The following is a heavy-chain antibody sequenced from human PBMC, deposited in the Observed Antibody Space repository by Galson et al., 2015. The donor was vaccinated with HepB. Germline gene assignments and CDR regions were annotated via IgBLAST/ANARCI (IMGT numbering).Heavy chain of an antibody. CDR3: AREISVYSVGPNWLGP. D-gene: IGHD5/OR15-5a*01. Sequence: SLRLSCAASGFIFENYWMDWVRQAPGKGMEWVSRINTDGSKADFADSVKGRFTVSRDNAKNTLFLQMNNLRDDDTAFYYCAREISVYSVGPNWLGPWGQGTLVTVSS. V-gene: IGHV3-74*01. CDR2: INTDGSKA. CDR1: GFIFENYW. J-gene: IGHJ5*02.